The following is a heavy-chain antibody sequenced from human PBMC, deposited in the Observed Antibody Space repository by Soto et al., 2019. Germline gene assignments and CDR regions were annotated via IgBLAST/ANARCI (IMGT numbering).Heavy chain of an antibody. D-gene: IGHD2-21*01. Sequence: SDTLSLTCAAYGGPFNGYYWSWIRQPPGKGLEWIGEINHSGSGNYNPSLKSRVTISLDTSKNQFSPKLDSVTAADTAVYYCARVVRGWHPHFDSWGQGTLVTVSS. J-gene: IGHJ4*02. CDR2: INHSGSG. CDR1: GGPFNGYY. CDR3: ARVVRGWHPHFDS. V-gene: IGHV4-34*01.